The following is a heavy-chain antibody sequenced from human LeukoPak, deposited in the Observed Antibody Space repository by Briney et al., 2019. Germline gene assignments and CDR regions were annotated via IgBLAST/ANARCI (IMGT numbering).Heavy chain of an antibody. Sequence: PGGSLRLSCAASGFAFSSYGMHWVRQAPGKGLEWVAYIHYDSSTEDYADSVKGRFTISRDNSKNTLYLQMNSLRAEDTAVYYCAKGMDYDFWSGYLTPFDYWGQGTLVTVSS. J-gene: IGHJ4*02. V-gene: IGHV3-30*02. CDR2: IHYDSSTE. D-gene: IGHD3-3*01. CDR3: AKGMDYDFWSGYLTPFDY. CDR1: GFAFSSYG.